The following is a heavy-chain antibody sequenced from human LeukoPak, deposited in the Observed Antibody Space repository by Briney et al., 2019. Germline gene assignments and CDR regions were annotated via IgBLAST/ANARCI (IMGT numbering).Heavy chain of an antibody. CDR2: IYYSGST. V-gene: IGHV4-31*03. CDR3: ARVETVVTSFDY. D-gene: IGHD4-23*01. J-gene: IGHJ4*02. Sequence: SETLSLTCTVPGGSISSGGYYWSWIRQHPGKGLEWIGYIYYSGSTYYNPSLKSRVTISVDTSKNQFSLKLSSVTAADTAVYYCARVETVVTSFDYWGQGTLVTVSS. CDR1: GGSISSGGYY.